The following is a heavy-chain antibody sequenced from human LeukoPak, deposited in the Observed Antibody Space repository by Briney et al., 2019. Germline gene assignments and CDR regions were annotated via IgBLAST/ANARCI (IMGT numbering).Heavy chain of an antibody. CDR3: ARARPNYDILTGPFDY. V-gene: IGHV4-31*03. D-gene: IGHD3-9*01. CDR2: IYYSGST. Sequence: PSETLSLTCTVSGGSISSGGYYWSWIRQHPGKGLEWIGYIYYSGSTYYNPSLKSRVTISVDTSKNQFSLKLSSVTAADTAVYYCARARPNYDILTGPFDYWGQGTLVTVSS. J-gene: IGHJ4*02. CDR1: GGSISSGGYY.